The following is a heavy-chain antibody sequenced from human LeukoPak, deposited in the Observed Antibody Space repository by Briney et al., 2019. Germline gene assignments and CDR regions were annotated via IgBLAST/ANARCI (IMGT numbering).Heavy chain of an antibody. D-gene: IGHD6-19*01. CDR2: SNPNRGGT. J-gene: IGHJ6*02. V-gene: IGHV1-2*02. CDR3: AILTAVPGTSYYGMDV. CDR1: GYTFTVYF. Sequence: GASVKVSCKASGYTFTVYFMHWVRQAPGQGLEWMGWSNPNRGGTNYAQKFQGRVTMTRDTSISTAYMELSGLRSDDTAVYYCAILTAVPGTSYYGMDVWGQGTTVTVSS.